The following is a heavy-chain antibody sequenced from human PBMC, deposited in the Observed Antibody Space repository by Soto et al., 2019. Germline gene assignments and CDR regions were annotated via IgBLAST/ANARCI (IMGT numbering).Heavy chain of an antibody. CDR2: INHSGST. Sequence: SETLSLTCAVYGGSFSGYYWSWMRQPPGKGLEWIGEINHSGSTNYNPSLKSRVTISVDTSKNQFSLKLSSVTAADTAVYYCARGSEQLVPIYYYYYGMDVWGQGTTVTVSS. D-gene: IGHD6-6*01. CDR1: GGSFSGYY. CDR3: ARGSEQLVPIYYYYYGMDV. J-gene: IGHJ6*02. V-gene: IGHV4-34*01.